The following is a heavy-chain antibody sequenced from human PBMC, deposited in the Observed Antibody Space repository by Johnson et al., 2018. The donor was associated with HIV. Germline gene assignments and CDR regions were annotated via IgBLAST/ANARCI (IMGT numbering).Heavy chain of an antibody. CDR2: IKQEGSEK. CDR3: ARDVIVGSIDASEI. V-gene: IGHV3-7*05. CDR1: GFTFSSYW. J-gene: IGHJ3*02. Sequence: VQLVESGGGLVQPGGSLRLSCAASGFTFSSYWMSWVRQAPGKGLEWVANIKQEGSEKYYMDSVKGRFIITRDNAKNSLYLQMKSLKAEDTAVYYCARDVIVGSIDASEIWGQGTMVTVSS. D-gene: IGHD1-26*01.